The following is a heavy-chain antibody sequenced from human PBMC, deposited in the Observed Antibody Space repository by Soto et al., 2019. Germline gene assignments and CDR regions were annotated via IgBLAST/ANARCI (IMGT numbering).Heavy chain of an antibody. CDR3: ARDRYSSGPFDY. D-gene: IGHD6-19*01. J-gene: IGHJ4*02. CDR2: ISYDGRNK. V-gene: IGHV3-30-3*01. Sequence: QVQLVESGGGVVQPGRSLRLSCAASGFTFSSYAMHWVRQAPGKGLEWVAVISYDGRNKYYADSVKGRFNISRDNSKNTLDLQMSSLRAEDTAVYYCARDRYSSGPFDYWGQGTLVTVSS. CDR1: GFTFSSYA.